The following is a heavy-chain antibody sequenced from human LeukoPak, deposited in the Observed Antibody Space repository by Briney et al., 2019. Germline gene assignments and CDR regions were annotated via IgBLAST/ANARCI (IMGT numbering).Heavy chain of an antibody. V-gene: IGHV1-2*02. CDR1: GYTFTGYY. Sequence: VASVKVSCKASGYTFTGYYMHWVRQAPGQGLEWMGWINPNSGGTNYAQKFQGRVTMTRDTSISTAYMELSRLRSDDTAVYYCARGSKGSNYDFWSGYSNSDYWGQGTLVTASS. J-gene: IGHJ4*02. D-gene: IGHD3-3*01. CDR2: INPNSGGT. CDR3: ARGSKGSNYDFWSGYSNSDY.